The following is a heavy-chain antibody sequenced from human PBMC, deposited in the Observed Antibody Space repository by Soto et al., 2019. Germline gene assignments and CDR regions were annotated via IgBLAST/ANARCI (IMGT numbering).Heavy chain of an antibody. D-gene: IGHD1-1*01. V-gene: IGHV4-31*03. J-gene: IGHJ4*02. CDR1: GGSISSADYY. Sequence: SETLSLTCTVSGGSISSADYYWSWIRQLPGKGLEWVGYIYYSGSTFYNPSLKSRLSISMDMSTNQFSLKLRSVTAADTAVYYCAREIQIPEAGKGYFDSWGQGTLVTVSS. CDR2: IYYSGST. CDR3: AREIQIPEAGKGYFDS.